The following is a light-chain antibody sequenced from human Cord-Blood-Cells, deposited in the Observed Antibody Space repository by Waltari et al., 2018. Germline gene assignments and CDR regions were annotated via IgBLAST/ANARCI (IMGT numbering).Light chain of an antibody. J-gene: IGKJ4*01. CDR1: QSISSY. CDR2: AAS. Sequence: DIQMTQSPSSLSASVGDRVTITCRASQSISSYLNWYQQKPGKAPKLLIYAASSLQSGVPSRFSGSGSETDFTLTISSLQPEDFATYYCQQSYSTPQVTFGGGTKVEIK. CDR3: QQSYSTPQVT. V-gene: IGKV1-39*01.